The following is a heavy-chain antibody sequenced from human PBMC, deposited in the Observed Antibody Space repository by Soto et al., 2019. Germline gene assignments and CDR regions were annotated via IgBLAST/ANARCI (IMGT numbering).Heavy chain of an antibody. Sequence: SATQSLTYTVSGGYFCGYYCSWIRQPPGKGLEWIGEINHSGSSNYNPSLKSRVTISVDTSRNQFSLKLSSVTAADTAVYYCARLETVPGTTNYYYGMVVWGQGTTV. CDR2: INHSGSS. CDR3: ARLETVPGTTNYYYGMVV. J-gene: IGHJ6*02. V-gene: IGHV4-34*01. D-gene: IGHD1-7*01. CDR1: GGYFCGYY.